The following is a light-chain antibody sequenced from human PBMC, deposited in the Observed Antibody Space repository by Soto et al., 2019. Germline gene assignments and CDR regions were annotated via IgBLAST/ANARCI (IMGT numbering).Light chain of an antibody. CDR3: SSYAGSNNVV. CDR2: EVS. V-gene: IGLV2-8*01. CDR1: SSDVGGYNY. Sequence: QSALTQPPPASGSPGQSVTISCTGTSSDVGGYNYVSWYQQHPGKAPKLMIYEVSKRPSGVPDRFSGYKSGNTASLTVSGLQAEDEADYYCSSYAGSNNVVFGVGTKLPVL. J-gene: IGLJ2*01.